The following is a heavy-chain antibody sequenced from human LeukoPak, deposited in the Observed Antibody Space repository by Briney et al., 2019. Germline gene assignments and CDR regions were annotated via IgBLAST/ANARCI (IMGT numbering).Heavy chain of an antibody. Sequence: KSSETLSLTCAVYGGSFSGYYWSWIRQPPGKGLEWIGEINHSGSTNYNPSLKSRVTISVDTSKNQFSLKLSSVTAADTAVYYCARDVDTAIAAYFDYWGQGTLVTVSS. V-gene: IGHV4-34*01. J-gene: IGHJ4*02. CDR1: GGSFSGYY. D-gene: IGHD5-18*01. CDR3: ARDVDTAIAAYFDY. CDR2: INHSGST.